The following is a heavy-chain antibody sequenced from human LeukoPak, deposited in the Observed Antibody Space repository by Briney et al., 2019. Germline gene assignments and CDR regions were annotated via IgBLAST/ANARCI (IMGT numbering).Heavy chain of an antibody. J-gene: IGHJ6*03. Sequence: GGSVRLSCAASGFTFSSFDMHWVRQPTGQGLGWVSTIGTASDTYYPGSVEGRFTLSRDNAKNSLYLQMNSLTAGDTAVYYCARGPPRGKYYYMDVWGKGTTVTVSS. CDR2: IGTASDT. CDR3: ARGPPRGKYYYMDV. V-gene: IGHV3-13*01. CDR1: GFTFSSFD. D-gene: IGHD1-1*01.